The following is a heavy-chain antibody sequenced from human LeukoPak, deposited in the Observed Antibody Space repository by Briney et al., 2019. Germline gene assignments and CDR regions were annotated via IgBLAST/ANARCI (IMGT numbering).Heavy chain of an antibody. CDR1: GGPISSSSYY. CDR3: ARLGSGWYMGYFQH. Sequence: SETLSLTCTVSGGPISSSSYYWGWIRQPPGKGLEWIGSIYYSGSTYYNPSLKSRVTISVDTSKNQFSLKLSSVTAADTAVYYCARLGSGWYMGYFQHWGQGTLVTVSS. D-gene: IGHD6-19*01. CDR2: IYYSGST. V-gene: IGHV4-39*01. J-gene: IGHJ1*01.